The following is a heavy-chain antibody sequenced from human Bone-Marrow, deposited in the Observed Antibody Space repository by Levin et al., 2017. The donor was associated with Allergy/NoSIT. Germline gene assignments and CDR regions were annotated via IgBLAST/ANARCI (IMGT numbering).Heavy chain of an antibody. CDR2: IVVGSGNT. CDR1: GFTFTSSA. Sequence: KISCKASGFTFTSSAMQWVRQARGQRLEWIGWIVVGSGNTNYAQKFQERVTITRDMSTSTAYMELSSLRSEDTAVYYCAADSRKGPEADFVAFDIWGQGTMVTVSS. J-gene: IGHJ3*02. D-gene: IGHD3-3*01. CDR3: AADSRKGPEADFVAFDI. V-gene: IGHV1-58*02.